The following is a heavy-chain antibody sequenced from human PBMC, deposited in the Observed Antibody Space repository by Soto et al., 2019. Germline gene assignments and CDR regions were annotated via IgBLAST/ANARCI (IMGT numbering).Heavy chain of an antibody. D-gene: IGHD6-19*01. CDR3: AGQRLAEAGTSPFFDY. Sequence: GGSLRLSCAASGFTFNSYAMHWVRQAPGKGLEWVALISYDGSNKYYTDSVKGRFTITRDNSKNTLYLQMNSLRGEDTAVYYCAGQRLAEAGTSPFFDYWGQGALVTVSS. V-gene: IGHV3-30-3*01. CDR1: GFTFNSYA. CDR2: ISYDGSNK. J-gene: IGHJ4*02.